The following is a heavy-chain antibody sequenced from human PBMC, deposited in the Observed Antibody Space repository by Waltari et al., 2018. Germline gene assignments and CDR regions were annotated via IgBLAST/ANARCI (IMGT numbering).Heavy chain of an antibody. Sequence: QVQLEASGPGLVKPSETLYLTCTISGGSITNQYWGWIRQPPGKGRECIGHIFYTGSTTYSPSLESRVTISLDRSKNQFSLRLTSVTAADTAIYYCARDPGVVTPWYFDLWGRGTLVTVSS. D-gene: IGHD3-22*01. CDR3: ARDPGVVTPWYFDL. J-gene: IGHJ2*01. CDR1: GGSITNQY. CDR2: IFYTGST. V-gene: IGHV4-59*11.